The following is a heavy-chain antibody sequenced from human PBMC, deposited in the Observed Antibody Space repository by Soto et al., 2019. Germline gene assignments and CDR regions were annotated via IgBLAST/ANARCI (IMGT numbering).Heavy chain of an antibody. V-gene: IGHV4-59*01. CDR2: IYYSGST. D-gene: IGHD5-12*01. Sequence: SETLSLTCTGSGGSISSYYWSWIRQPPGKGLEWIGYIYYSGSTNYNPSLKSRVTISVDTSKNQFSLKLSSVTAADTAVYYCAGGYDSFDFDYWGQGTLVTVSS. CDR3: AGGYDSFDFDY. CDR1: GGSISSYY. J-gene: IGHJ4*02.